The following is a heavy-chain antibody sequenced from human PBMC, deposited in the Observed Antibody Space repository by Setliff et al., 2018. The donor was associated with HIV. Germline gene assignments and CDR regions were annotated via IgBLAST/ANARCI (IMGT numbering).Heavy chain of an antibody. CDR2: IIPMSGVP. Sequence: GASVKVSCKASGGNFRSYGISWVRQAPGQGLEWMGGIIPMSGVPKYAQKFQGRATITADKSTSTAYMELSSLRSEDTAVYYCVRGVQSPPHYSYYYMDVWGEGTMVTVSS. CDR1: GGNFRSYG. D-gene: IGHD3-3*01. V-gene: IGHV1-69*10. CDR3: VRGVQSPPHYSYYYMDV. J-gene: IGHJ6*03.